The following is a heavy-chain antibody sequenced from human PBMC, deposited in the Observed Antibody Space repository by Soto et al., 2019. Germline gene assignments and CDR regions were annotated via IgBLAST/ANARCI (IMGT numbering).Heavy chain of an antibody. D-gene: IGHD3-22*01. CDR1: GGTFSSYA. V-gene: IGHV1-69*13. Sequence: XVKVSCKASGGTFSSYAISWVRQAPGQGLEWMGGIIPIFGTANYAQKFQGRVTITADESTSTAYIELSSLRSEDTAVYYCARDYYDRSGSLVYYYYGMDVWGQGTTVTVSS. CDR3: ARDYYDRSGSLVYYYYGMDV. CDR2: IIPIFGTA. J-gene: IGHJ6*02.